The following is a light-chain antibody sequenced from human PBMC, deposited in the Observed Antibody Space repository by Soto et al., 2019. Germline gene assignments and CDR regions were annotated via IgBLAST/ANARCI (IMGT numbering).Light chain of an antibody. CDR2: DVS. CDR3: SVYTRTSTYV. CDR1: IDDVTAYYR. V-gene: IGLV2-18*01. J-gene: IGLJ1*01. Sequence: QSALTQPPSVSGSPGQSVTISCSGTIDDVTAYYRVSWYQQTPGTAPKLMIYDVSNRPSGVPDRFSGSRSGNTASLTISGVQGEDGREYYCSVYTRTSTYVFGTGTKLTVL.